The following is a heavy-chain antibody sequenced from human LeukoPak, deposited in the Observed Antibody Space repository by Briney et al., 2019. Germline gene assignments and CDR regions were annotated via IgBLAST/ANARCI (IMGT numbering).Heavy chain of an antibody. CDR3: ANGLATVTTPAEVY. Sequence: GGPLRLSCTASGFTFSTYGMHWLRQAPGKGLEGVAFIRYYGSNKYYVDSVKGRFTISRDNSKNTLYLHLNSLRAEDTAMYYCANGLATVTTPAEVYWGQGTLVTVSS. V-gene: IGHV3-30*02. J-gene: IGHJ4*02. CDR2: IRYYGSNK. D-gene: IGHD4-17*01. CDR1: GFTFSTYG.